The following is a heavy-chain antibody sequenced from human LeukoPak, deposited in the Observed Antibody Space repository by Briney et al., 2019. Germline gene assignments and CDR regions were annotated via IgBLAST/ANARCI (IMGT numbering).Heavy chain of an antibody. CDR3: ARDINYYDSSGYSLYYYYYGMDV. CDR1: GYTFTGFY. D-gene: IGHD3-22*01. Sequence: GASVKVSCKASGYTFTGFYMHWVRQAPGQGLEWMGWINPNSGGTNYAQKFQGRVTMTRDTSISTAYMELSRLRSDDTAVYYCARDINYYDSSGYSLYYYYYGMDVWGQGTTVTVSS. J-gene: IGHJ6*02. V-gene: IGHV1-2*02. CDR2: INPNSGGT.